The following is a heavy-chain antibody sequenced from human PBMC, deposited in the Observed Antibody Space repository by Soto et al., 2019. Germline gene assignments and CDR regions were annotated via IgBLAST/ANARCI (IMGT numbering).Heavy chain of an antibody. CDR1: GGSFSGYY. CDR2: INHSGST. Sequence: QVQLQQWGAGLLKPSETLSLTCAVYGGSFSGYYWSWIRQPPGKGLEWIGEINHSGSTNYNPSLKSRVTISVDTSKNQFSLKLSSVTAADTAVYYCARGGYSYGRPRDYWGQGTLVTVSS. J-gene: IGHJ4*02. D-gene: IGHD5-18*01. V-gene: IGHV4-34*01. CDR3: ARGGYSYGRPRDY.